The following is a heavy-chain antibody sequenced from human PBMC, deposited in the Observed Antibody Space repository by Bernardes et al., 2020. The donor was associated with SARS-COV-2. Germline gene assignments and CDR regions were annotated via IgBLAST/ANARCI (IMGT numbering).Heavy chain of an antibody. CDR3: AREVGRYDSSGYYEVDPHDAFDI. Sequence: SETLSLTCTVSGGSISSYYWSWIRQPPGKGLEWIGYIYYSGSTNYNPSLKSRVTISVDTSKNQFSLKLSSVTAADTAVYYCAREVGRYDSSGYYEVDPHDAFDIWGQGTMVTVSS. V-gene: IGHV4-59*01. J-gene: IGHJ3*02. D-gene: IGHD3-22*01. CDR2: IYYSGST. CDR1: GGSISSYY.